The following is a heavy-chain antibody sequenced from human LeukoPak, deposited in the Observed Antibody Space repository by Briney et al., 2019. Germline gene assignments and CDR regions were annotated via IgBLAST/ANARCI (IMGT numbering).Heavy chain of an antibody. Sequence: GGSLRLSCAASGLTFSSHWMSWVRQAPGKGLEWVANIKQDGSEKYYVDSVKGRFTISRDNAKNSLYLQMDSLRDEDTAVYYCASRAGYSSSWSAFDYWGQGTLVTVSS. CDR2: IKQDGSEK. CDR1: GLTFSSHW. CDR3: ASRAGYSSSWSAFDY. V-gene: IGHV3-7*05. J-gene: IGHJ4*02. D-gene: IGHD6-13*01.